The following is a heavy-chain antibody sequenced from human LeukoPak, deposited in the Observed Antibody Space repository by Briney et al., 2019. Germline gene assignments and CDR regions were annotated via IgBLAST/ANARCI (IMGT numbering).Heavy chain of an antibody. J-gene: IGHJ4*02. CDR1: GGSISSGGYY. CDR2: IYHSGST. V-gene: IGHV4-30-2*01. D-gene: IGHD6-19*01. Sequence: SETLSLTCTVSGGSISSGGYYWSWIRQPPGKGLEWIEYIYHSGSTYYNPSLKSRVTISVDTSKNQFSLKLSSVTAADTAVYYCARDLIQQWALAYWGQGTLVTVSS. CDR3: ARDLIQQWALAY.